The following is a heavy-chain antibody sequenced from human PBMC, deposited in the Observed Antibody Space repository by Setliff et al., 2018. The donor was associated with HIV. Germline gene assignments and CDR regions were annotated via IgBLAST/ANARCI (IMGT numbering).Heavy chain of an antibody. CDR1: GDSTSKYS. V-gene: IGHV4-4*07. CDR2: IYASGST. J-gene: IGHJ4*02. Sequence: PSETLSLTCSVSGDSTSKYSWSWIRQPAGKGLEWIGRIYASGSTNYNPSLKGRVTMSVDTSKNQLTLKLTSLTAADTGVYYCAASGALTDWTYYWGQGALVTVSS. D-gene: IGHD3-9*01. CDR3: AASGALTDWTYY.